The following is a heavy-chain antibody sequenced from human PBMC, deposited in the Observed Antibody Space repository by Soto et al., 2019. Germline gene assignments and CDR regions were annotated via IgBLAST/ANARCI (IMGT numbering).Heavy chain of an antibody. CDR1: GGSISSYY. CDR3: ARRYCSGGSCYRFWFDY. J-gene: IGHJ4*02. Sequence: PSETLSLTCTVSGGSISSYYWSWIRQPPGKGLEWIGYIYYSGSTNYNPSLKSRVTISVDTSKNQFSLKLSSVTAADTAVYYCARRYCSGGSCYRFWFDYWGQGTLVTVSS. CDR2: IYYSGST. V-gene: IGHV4-59*01. D-gene: IGHD2-15*01.